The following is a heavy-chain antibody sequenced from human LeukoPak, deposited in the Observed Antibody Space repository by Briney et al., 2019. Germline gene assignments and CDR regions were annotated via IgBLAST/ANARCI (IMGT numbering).Heavy chain of an antibody. CDR3: ARGILL. CDR2: SYHSGGT. CDR1: GYSISSDYF. V-gene: IGHV4-38-2*01. J-gene: IGHJ4*02. Sequence: SDTLSLTCAVSGYSISSDYFWGWIRQPPGKGLEYIGASYHSGGTYYNPSLKSRVIISVDTSNNQFSLKLNSVTAADTAVYYCARGILLWGQGTLVTVSS. D-gene: IGHD2-15*01.